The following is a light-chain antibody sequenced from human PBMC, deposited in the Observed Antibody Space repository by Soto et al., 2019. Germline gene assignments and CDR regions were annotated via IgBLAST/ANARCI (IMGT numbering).Light chain of an antibody. CDR1: QSVSSK. CDR3: QQRGSWPST. V-gene: IGKV3-11*01. CDR2: DAS. J-gene: IGKJ4*01. Sequence: EIVLTQPPATLSLSPGERATLSCRASQSVSSKLVWYQQRPGQAPRLLIYDASNRATGIPARFSGSGSGTDFTLTISSLEPEDFAVYYCQQRGSWPSTFGGGTKVEI.